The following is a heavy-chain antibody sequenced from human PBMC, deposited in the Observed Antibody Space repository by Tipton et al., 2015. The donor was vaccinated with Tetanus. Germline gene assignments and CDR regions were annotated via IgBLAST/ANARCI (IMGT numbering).Heavy chain of an antibody. CDR2: IYTSGST. CDR1: GGSISSFNYY. J-gene: IGHJ6*02. D-gene: IGHD3-3*01. Sequence: TLSLTCTVSGGSISSFNYYWSWIRQPAGKGLEWIGRIYTSGSTNYNPSLKSRVTMSVDTSKNQFSLKLSSVTAADTVVYYCARDSPYYDFWSGRIIADYYYYYGMDVWGQGTTVTVSS. CDR3: ARDSPYYDFWSGRIIADYYYYYGMDV. V-gene: IGHV4-61*02.